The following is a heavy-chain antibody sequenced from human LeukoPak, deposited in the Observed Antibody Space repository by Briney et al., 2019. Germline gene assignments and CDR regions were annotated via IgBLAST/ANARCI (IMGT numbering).Heavy chain of an antibody. CDR3: ACTISSGGAFDI. CDR1: GDSISSGFFY. D-gene: IGHD3-22*01. V-gene: IGHV4-61*02. J-gene: IGHJ3*02. CDR2: IYSSGST. Sequence: SETLSLTCTVSGDSISSGFFYWSWIRQPAGKGLEWIGRIYSSGSTNYNPSLKSRVTISVDTSKNQFSLNLSSVTAADTAVYYCACTISSGGAFDIWGQGTVVTVSS.